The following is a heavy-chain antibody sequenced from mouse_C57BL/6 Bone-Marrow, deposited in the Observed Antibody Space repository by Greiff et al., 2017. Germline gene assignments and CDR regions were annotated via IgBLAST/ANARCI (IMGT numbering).Heavy chain of an antibody. Sequence: QVQLQQSGAELARPGASVKLSCKASGYTFTSYGISWVKQRTGQGLEWIGEIYPRSGNTYYNGKFKGKATLTADKSSSTAYMELRSLTSEDAAVYFCADEAFAYWGQGTLVTVSA. CDR2: IYPRSGNT. CDR1: GYTFTSYG. J-gene: IGHJ3*01. CDR3: ADEAFAY. V-gene: IGHV1-81*01.